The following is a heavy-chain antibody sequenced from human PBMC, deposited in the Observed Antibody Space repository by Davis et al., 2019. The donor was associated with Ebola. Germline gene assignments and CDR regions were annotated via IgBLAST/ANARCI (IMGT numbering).Heavy chain of an antibody. Sequence: ASVKVSCKVSGYTLTDLSMHWVRQAPGEGLEWMGGFNPEEAETIYAQKFQGRVTMTEDTSTDTAYMEMSGLRSEDPAVYYCATRSGRSWYIYWGQGTLVTVSS. CDR1: GYTLTDLS. V-gene: IGHV1-24*01. J-gene: IGHJ4*02. D-gene: IGHD6-13*01. CDR3: ATRSGRSWYIY. CDR2: FNPEEAET.